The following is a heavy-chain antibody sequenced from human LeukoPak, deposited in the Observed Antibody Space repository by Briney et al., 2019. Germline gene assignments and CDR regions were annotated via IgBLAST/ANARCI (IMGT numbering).Heavy chain of an antibody. CDR1: EGTFSSYT. Sequence: SVKVSCKASEGTFSSYTISWVRQAPGQGLEWMGRIIPILGIANYAQKFQGRATITADKSTSTAYMELSSLRSEDTAVYYCARVDYYDSSGYLGWFDPWGQGTLVTVSS. D-gene: IGHD3-22*01. V-gene: IGHV1-69*02. J-gene: IGHJ5*02. CDR3: ARVDYYDSSGYLGWFDP. CDR2: IIPILGIA.